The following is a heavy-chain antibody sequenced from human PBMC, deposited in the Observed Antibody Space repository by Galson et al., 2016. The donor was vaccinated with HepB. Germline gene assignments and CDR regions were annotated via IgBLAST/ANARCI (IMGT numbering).Heavy chain of an antibody. CDR3: ARDGCLYAMDV. J-gene: IGHJ6*02. V-gene: IGHV3-33*08. CDR2: IWYDGSNK. D-gene: IGHD4/OR15-4a*01. Sequence: SLRLSCAASGFTFSDYALHWVRQAPGKGLEWVAVIWYDGSNKYYADSVKGRITISRDNSKNTVYLQMNSLRAEDTAVYYCARDGCLYAMDVWGQGAAVTVAS. CDR1: GFTFSDYA.